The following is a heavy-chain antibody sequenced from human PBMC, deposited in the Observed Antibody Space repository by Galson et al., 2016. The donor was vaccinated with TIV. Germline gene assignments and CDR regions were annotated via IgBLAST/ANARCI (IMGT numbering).Heavy chain of an antibody. CDR2: ISSNSVSR. CDR3: AKARGYGYGSPRDYYYGMDV. D-gene: IGHD5-18*01. CDR1: GFTFQDYG. Sequence: LRLSCAASGFTFQDYGMQWVRKAPGRGLAWVSGISSNSVSRGYAASVKGRFTVSRDNAKNSLYLQMNTLRGEDTALYYCAKARGYGYGSPRDYYYGMDVWGPGTTVTVSS. J-gene: IGHJ6*02. V-gene: IGHV3-9*01.